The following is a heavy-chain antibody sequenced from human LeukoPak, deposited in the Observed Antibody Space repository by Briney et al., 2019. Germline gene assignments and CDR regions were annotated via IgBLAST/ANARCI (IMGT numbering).Heavy chain of an antibody. CDR3: ARDATYDSSGYYFDY. CDR1: GFTFSNYA. CDR2: IKQDGSEK. D-gene: IGHD3-22*01. J-gene: IGHJ4*02. V-gene: IGHV3-7*01. Sequence: PGGSLRLSCAASGFTFSNYAMSWVRQAPGKGLEWVANIKQDGSEKYYVDSVKGRFTISRDNAKNSLYLQMNSLRAEDTAVYYCARDATYDSSGYYFDYWGQGTLVTVSS.